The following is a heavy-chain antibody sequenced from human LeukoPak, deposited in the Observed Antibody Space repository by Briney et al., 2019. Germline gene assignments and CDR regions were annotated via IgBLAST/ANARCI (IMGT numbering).Heavy chain of an antibody. CDR1: GGSISSGTYY. Sequence: PSETLSLTCIVSGGSISSGTYYWGWIRQPPGKGLEWIGTIYYSGSTYYNPSLKSRVTISVDTSKNQFSLKLSSVTAADTAVYYCARLPSGGSLGAFDIWGQGTMVTVSS. CDR3: ARLPSGGSLGAFDI. CDR2: IYYSGST. J-gene: IGHJ3*02. V-gene: IGHV4-39*01. D-gene: IGHD2-15*01.